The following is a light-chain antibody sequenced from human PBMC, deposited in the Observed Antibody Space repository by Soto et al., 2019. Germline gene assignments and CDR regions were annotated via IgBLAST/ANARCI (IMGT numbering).Light chain of an antibody. J-gene: IGKJ1*01. CDR1: PAIDSW. Sequence: DSQMTQSPVTVSASVGDRGTITCGESPAIDSWLAWYQQKPGEAPKLLIFTGSLLHSGVPPRFSGSGSGTDFTLTISSLQPEDFATYYCQQTLSFPPTFGQGTKVDIK. CDR2: TGS. CDR3: QQTLSFPPT. V-gene: IGKV1-12*01.